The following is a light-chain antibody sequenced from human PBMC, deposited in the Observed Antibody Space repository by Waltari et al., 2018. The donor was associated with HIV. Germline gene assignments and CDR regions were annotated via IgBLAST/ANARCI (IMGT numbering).Light chain of an antibody. Sequence: QPVLTQPPSASASLGASVTHTCTPSSSYSHYNVDWYQPRPGQCPRFVMRVAPCGIVGSKGDGIPDRFSVLGSGLNRYLTIKNIQEEDESDYHCGADHGSGSNFVRVFGGGTKLTVL. CDR1: SSYSHYN. J-gene: IGLJ3*02. V-gene: IGLV9-49*01. CDR3: GADHGSGSNFVRV. CDR2: VAPCGIVG.